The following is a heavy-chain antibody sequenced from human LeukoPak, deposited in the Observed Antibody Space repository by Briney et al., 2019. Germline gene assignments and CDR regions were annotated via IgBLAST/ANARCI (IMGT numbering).Heavy chain of an antibody. CDR1: GGSISSYY. V-gene: IGHV4-4*09. CDR2: IYTSGST. Sequence: SETLSLTCTVSGGSISSYYWSWIRQPPGKGLEWIGYIYTSGSTNYNPSLKSRVTISVDTSKNQFSLKLSSVTAADTAVYYCARGGYYGDYDYYYYMDVWGKGTTVTVSS. D-gene: IGHD4-17*01. CDR3: ARGGYYGDYDYYYYMDV. J-gene: IGHJ6*03.